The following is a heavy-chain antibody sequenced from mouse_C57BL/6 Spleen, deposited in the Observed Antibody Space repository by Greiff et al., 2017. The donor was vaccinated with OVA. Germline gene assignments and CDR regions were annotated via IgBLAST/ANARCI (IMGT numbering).Heavy chain of an antibody. CDR3: ARSRYYGSRGYFDY. Sequence: QVQLQQSGAELVRPGSSVKLSCKASGYTFTSYWMDWVKQRPGQGLEWIGNIYPSDSETHYNQKFKDKATLTVDKSSSTAYMQLSSLTSEDSAVYYCARSRYYGSRGYFDYWGQGTTLTVSS. CDR2: IYPSDSET. D-gene: IGHD1-1*01. CDR1: GYTFTSYW. J-gene: IGHJ2*01. V-gene: IGHV1-61*01.